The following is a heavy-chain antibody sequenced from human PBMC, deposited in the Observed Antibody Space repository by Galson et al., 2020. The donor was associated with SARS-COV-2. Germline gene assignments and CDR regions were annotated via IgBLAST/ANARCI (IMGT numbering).Heavy chain of an antibody. V-gene: IGHV1-24*01. Sequence: GESLKISCKVSGYTLTELSMHWVRQAPGKGLEWMGGFDPEDGETIYAQKFQGRVTMTEDTSTDTAYMELSSLRSEDTAVYYCAVSLAVAGTGRDRERYYYYYGMDVWGQGTTVTVSS. CDR2: FDPEDGET. J-gene: IGHJ6*02. CDR3: AVSLAVAGTGRDRERYYYYYGMDV. D-gene: IGHD6-19*01. CDR1: GYTLTELS.